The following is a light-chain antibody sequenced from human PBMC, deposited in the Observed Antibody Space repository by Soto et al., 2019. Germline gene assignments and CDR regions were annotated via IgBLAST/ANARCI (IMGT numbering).Light chain of an antibody. Sequence: DSRLTQSPPTMSSSVGDRVTSSXRPSNSIIMWLSWYQQKQGXAPKXXXYAXSSWDIGIPSSLSGSGSGTDFTRTISSLQPDDCANYYCQQYNISSRTFGQGTKVEIK. V-gene: IGKV1-5*01. CDR2: AXS. CDR1: NSIIMW. J-gene: IGKJ1*01. CDR3: QQYNISSRT.